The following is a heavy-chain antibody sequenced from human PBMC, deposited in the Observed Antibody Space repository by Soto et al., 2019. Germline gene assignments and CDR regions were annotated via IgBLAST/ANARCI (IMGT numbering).Heavy chain of an antibody. Sequence: GSLIVSWISSGVTFTTYAVSLVLQAPGKGLEWVSGLTGSGGTTFYADSVKGRFTISRDNSNSTLYLEMNSLRAEDTAVYYCAQHRADFGSGSDTFYFDYWAPRTLVTVSS. J-gene: IGHJ4*02. D-gene: IGHD3-10*01. V-gene: IGHV3-23*01. CDR3: AQHRADFGSGSDTFYFDY. CDR1: GVTFTTYA. CDR2: LTGSGGTT.